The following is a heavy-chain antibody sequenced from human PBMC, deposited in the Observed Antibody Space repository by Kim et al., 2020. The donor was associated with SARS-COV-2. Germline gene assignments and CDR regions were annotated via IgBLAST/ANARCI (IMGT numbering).Heavy chain of an antibody. Sequence: GGSLRLSCAASGFTFDDYAMHWVRQAPGKGLEWVSGISWNGGSIGYADSVKGRFTISRDNAKNSLYLQMNSLRAEDTALYYCAKGLHYYDSSGNFDYWGQGTLVTVSS. CDR3: AKGLHYYDSSGNFDY. CDR1: GFTFDDYA. V-gene: IGHV3-9*01. CDR2: ISWNGGSI. J-gene: IGHJ4*02. D-gene: IGHD3-22*01.